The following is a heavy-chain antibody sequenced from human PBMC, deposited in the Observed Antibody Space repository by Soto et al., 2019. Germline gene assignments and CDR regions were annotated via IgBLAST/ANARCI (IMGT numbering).Heavy chain of an antibody. V-gene: IGHV1-69*02. J-gene: IGHJ3*02. Sequence: QVQLVQSGAEGKKPGSWVKVSCKDSGGTFSTYSMFGVRQAPGQGLEWMGRIIPMLGIANHAQRFQDRVTITADKSTATAHMELSSLRSEDTALYYCTIGSWSGEVFDIWGQGTMVTVSS. CDR1: GGTFSTYS. D-gene: IGHD2-21*01. CDR3: TIGSWSGEVFDI. CDR2: IIPMLGIA.